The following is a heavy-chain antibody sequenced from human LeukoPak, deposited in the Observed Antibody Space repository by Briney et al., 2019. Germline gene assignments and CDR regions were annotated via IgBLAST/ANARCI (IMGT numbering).Heavy chain of an antibody. CDR2: ISSSSNYI. CDR3: ARDGSENYYDYFDY. J-gene: IGHJ4*02. V-gene: IGHV3-21*01. CDR1: GFTFSAYN. D-gene: IGHD1-26*01. Sequence: GGSLRLSCAASGFTFSAYNMNWVRQTPGKGLEWISSISSSSNYIFYADSVRGRFTISRDNAKNSLYLQMNSLRAEDTAVYYCARDGSENYYDYFDYWGQGTLVTASS.